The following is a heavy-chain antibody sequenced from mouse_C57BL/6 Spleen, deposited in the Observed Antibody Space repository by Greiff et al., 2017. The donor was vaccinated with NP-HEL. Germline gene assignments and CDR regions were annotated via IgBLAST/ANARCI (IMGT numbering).Heavy chain of an antibody. CDR3: ARHPTFITTVVATDYFDY. Sequence: EVMLVESGGDLVKPGGSLKLSCAASGFTFSSYGMSWVRQTPDKRLEWVATISSGGSYTYYPDSVKGRFTISRDNAKNTLYLQMSSLKSEDTAMYYCARHPTFITTVVATDYFDYWGQGTTLTVSS. D-gene: IGHD1-1*01. J-gene: IGHJ2*01. CDR1: GFTFSSYG. CDR2: ISSGGSYT. V-gene: IGHV5-6*01.